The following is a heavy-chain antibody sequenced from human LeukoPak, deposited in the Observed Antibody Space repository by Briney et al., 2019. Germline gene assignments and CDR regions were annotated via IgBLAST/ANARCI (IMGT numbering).Heavy chain of an antibody. CDR2: IYYSGST. V-gene: IGHV4-59*01. D-gene: IGHD6-19*01. Sequence: SETLSLTCSVSGGSISSYYWSWIRQPPGKGLEWIGYIYYSGSTNYNPSLKSRVTISVDTSKNQFSLKLSSVTAADTAVYYCARAGQWLAPGWFDPWGQGTLVTVSS. CDR3: ARAGQWLAPGWFDP. J-gene: IGHJ5*02. CDR1: GGSISSYY.